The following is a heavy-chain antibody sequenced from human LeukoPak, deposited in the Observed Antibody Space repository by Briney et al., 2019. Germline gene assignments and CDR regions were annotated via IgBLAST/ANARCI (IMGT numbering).Heavy chain of an antibody. J-gene: IGHJ4*02. Sequence: GRSLRLSCAASGFTFSSYGMHWVRQAPGKGLEWVAVIWYDGSNKYYADSVKGRFTISRDNSKNTLYLQMNSLRAEDTAVYYCARALTPRTYFDYWGQGTLVTVSS. D-gene: IGHD3-9*01. CDR2: IWYDGSNK. CDR1: GFTFSSYG. V-gene: IGHV3-33*01. CDR3: ARALTPRTYFDY.